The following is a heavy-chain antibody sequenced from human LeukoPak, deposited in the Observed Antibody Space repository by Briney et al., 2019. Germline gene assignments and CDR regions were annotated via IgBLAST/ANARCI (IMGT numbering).Heavy chain of an antibody. J-gene: IGHJ4*02. Sequence: ASVKVSCKVSGYTLTELSMHWVRQAPGKGLEWMGGFDPEDGETIYAQKFQGRVTMTEDTSTDTAYMELSSLRSEDTAVYYCAEALPSEDTFGGVIAQEEYYFDYWGQGTLVTVSS. CDR1: GYTLTELS. CDR2: FDPEDGET. V-gene: IGHV1-24*01. D-gene: IGHD3-16*02. CDR3: AEALPSEDTFGGVIAQEEYYFDY.